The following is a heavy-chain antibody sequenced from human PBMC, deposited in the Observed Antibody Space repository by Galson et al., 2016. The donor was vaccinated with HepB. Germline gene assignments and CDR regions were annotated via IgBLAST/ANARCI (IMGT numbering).Heavy chain of an antibody. CDR3: AKDRWTGQLLPHGFDY. CDR2: INNSGGRT. D-gene: IGHD6-6*01. Sequence: SLRLSCAASEFTFTSYAMSWVRQAPGKGLEWVSSINNSGGRTHYADSVKGRFTISRDNSKNTLFLQMNSLRAEDTALYYCAKDRWTGQLLPHGFDYWGQGTLVTV. J-gene: IGHJ4*02. CDR1: EFTFTSYA. V-gene: IGHV3-23*01.